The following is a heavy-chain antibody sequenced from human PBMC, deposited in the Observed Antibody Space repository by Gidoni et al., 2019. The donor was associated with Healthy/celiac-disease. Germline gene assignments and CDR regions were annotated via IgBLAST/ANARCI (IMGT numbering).Heavy chain of an antibody. CDR3: AKLEGRWLPLYYFDY. Sequence: QVQLVESGGGVVQPGRSLRLSCAASGFTFSSYGMHWVRQAPGKGLEWVAVISYEGSNKYYADSVKGRFTISRDNSKNTLYLQMNSLRAEDTAVYYCAKLEGRWLPLYYFDYWGQGTLVTVSS. CDR2: ISYEGSNK. J-gene: IGHJ4*02. D-gene: IGHD5-12*01. CDR1: GFTFSSYG. V-gene: IGHV3-30*18.